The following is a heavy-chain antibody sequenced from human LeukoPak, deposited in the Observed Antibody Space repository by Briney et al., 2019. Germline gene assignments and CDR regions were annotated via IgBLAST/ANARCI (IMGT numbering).Heavy chain of an antibody. V-gene: IGHV1-2*02. CDR1: GYTFTGYY. Sequence: GASVKVSRKASGYTFTGYYMRWVRQAPGQGLEWMGWINPNSGGTNYAQKFQGRVTMTRNTSISTAYMELSSLRSEDTAVYYCARGPKYDFWSGSGYYYYGMDVWGQGTTVTVSS. J-gene: IGHJ6*02. CDR2: INPNSGGT. D-gene: IGHD3-3*01. CDR3: ARGPKYDFWSGSGYYYYGMDV.